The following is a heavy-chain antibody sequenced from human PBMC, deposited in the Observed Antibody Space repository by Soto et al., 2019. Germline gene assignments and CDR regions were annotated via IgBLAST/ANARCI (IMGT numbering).Heavy chain of an antibody. CDR2: IYHSGST. Sequence: ETLSRTCAVCGGSINSRYWWSWVRQSPGKGLEWIGGIYHSGSTNYNPSLKSRVIISLDTSKNQFSLRLSSVTAADTAMYYCAGCRTDSCYGPLDYWGQGILVTVSS. CDR3: AGCRTDSCYGPLDY. J-gene: IGHJ4*02. D-gene: IGHD5-12*01. CDR1: GGSINSRYW. V-gene: IGHV4-4*02.